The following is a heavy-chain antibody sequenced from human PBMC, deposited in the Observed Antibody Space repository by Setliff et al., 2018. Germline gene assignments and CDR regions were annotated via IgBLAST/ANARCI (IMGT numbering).Heavy chain of an antibody. V-gene: IGHV1-69*06. J-gene: IGHJ6*03. D-gene: IGHD6-13*01. CDR1: GGSFSSYA. Sequence: SVKVSCKASGGSFSSYAINWVRQAPGQGLAWMGGIVPVFGTRNYAQKFQGRVTITADKSTSTAYMELSSLRSEDTAVYYCARDHIAASPYYYYYMDVWGKGTTVTVSS. CDR2: IVPVFGTR. CDR3: ARDHIAASPYYYYYMDV.